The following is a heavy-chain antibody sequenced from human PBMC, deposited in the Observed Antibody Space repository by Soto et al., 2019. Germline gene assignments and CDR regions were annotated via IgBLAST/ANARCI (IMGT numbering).Heavy chain of an antibody. CDR2: ISAYTGNT. Sequence: QVQLVQSGAEVKKPGASVKVSCKASGYTFTTYGISWVRQAPGQGLEWMGWISAYTGNTNYAQKLQGRVTMTTDISTSTAYIELRSLRSDDTAVYYCALNYYGSGSYSEPFDYWGQGTLVTVSS. J-gene: IGHJ4*02. V-gene: IGHV1-18*01. CDR3: ALNYYGSGSYSEPFDY. D-gene: IGHD3-10*01. CDR1: GYTFTTYG.